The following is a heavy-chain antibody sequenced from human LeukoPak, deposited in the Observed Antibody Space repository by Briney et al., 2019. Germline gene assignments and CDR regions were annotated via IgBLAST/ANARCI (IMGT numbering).Heavy chain of an antibody. CDR1: GYTFTSYD. D-gene: IGHD5-18*01. CDR2: IGTYSGHI. CDR3: GRGGYSTGYDY. J-gene: IGHJ4*02. V-gene: IGHV1-18*01. Sequence: ASVKVSCKASGYTFTSYDISWVRQAPGQGLEWMGWIGTYSGHINYAQKLQGRVTMTAERSTTTAYMELRSLTSDDTAVYYCGRGGYSTGYDYWGQGTLVTVSS.